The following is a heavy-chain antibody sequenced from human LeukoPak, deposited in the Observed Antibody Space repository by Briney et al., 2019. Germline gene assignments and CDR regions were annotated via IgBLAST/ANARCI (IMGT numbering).Heavy chain of an antibody. CDR3: ARVTTRIVGATLNY. CDR1: GYTFTGYY. CDR2: INPNSGGT. Sequence: ASVTVSCKASGYTFTGYYMHWVRQAPGQGLEWMGWINPNSGGTNYAQKFQGRVTMTRDTSISTAYMELSRLRSDDTAVYYCARVTTRIVGATLNYWGQGTLVTVSS. J-gene: IGHJ4*02. V-gene: IGHV1-2*02. D-gene: IGHD1-26*01.